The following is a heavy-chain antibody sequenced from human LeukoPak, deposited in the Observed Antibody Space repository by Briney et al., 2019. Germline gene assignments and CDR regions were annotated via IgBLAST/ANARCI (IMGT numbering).Heavy chain of an antibody. CDR1: GGSISSFY. J-gene: IGHJ3*01. CDR2: MYSSGTT. Sequence: PSETLSLTCTVSGGSISSFYCNWIRQPAGKGLEWIGRMYSSGTTNYNHSLKSRLSMSVDTSKNQFSLRLTSVTPADTAVYFCARGGLWVGYNSFDLWGQGTMVTVSS. D-gene: IGHD5-12*01. V-gene: IGHV4-4*07. CDR3: ARGGLWVGYNSFDL.